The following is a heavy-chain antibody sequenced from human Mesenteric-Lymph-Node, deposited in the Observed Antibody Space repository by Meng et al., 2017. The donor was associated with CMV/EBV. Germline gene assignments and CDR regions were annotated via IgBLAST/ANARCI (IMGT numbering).Heavy chain of an antibody. J-gene: IGHJ5*02. CDR3: ARDGSGSFEGWFDP. D-gene: IGHD3-10*01. V-gene: IGHV3-74*01. Sequence: GESLKISCSASGFTFSSFAMNWVRQAPGKGLVWVSRINSDGSSTSYADSVKGRFTISRDNAKNTLYLQMNSLRAEDTAVYYCARDGSGSFEGWFDPWGQGTLVTVSS. CDR1: GFTFSSFA. CDR2: INSDGSST.